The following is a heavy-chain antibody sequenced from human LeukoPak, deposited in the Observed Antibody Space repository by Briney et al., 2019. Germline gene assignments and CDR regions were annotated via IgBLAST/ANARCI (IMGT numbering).Heavy chain of an antibody. V-gene: IGHV4-38-2*02. CDR2: IYHSGST. Sequence: KGLEWIGSIYHSGSTYYTPSLKSRVTISVDTSKNQFSLKLSSVTAADTAVYYCARDPLYWGQGTLVTVSS. CDR3: ARDPLY. J-gene: IGHJ4*02.